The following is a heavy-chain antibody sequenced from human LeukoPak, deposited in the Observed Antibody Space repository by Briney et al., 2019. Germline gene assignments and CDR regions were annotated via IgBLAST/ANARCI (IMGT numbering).Heavy chain of an antibody. CDR2: IGVDETFK. V-gene: IGHV3-30*02. J-gene: IGHJ3*02. CDR1: GFIFSEYA. CDR3: ARDLEVTFHAFDI. Sequence: PGGSLRLSCAASGFIFSEYAMHWVRQAPGKGLDWVAYIGVDETFKEYADSVKGRFTISRDNSKNTLYLQMNSLRAEDTAVYYCARDLEVTFHAFDIWGQGTMVTVSS. D-gene: IGHD3-16*01.